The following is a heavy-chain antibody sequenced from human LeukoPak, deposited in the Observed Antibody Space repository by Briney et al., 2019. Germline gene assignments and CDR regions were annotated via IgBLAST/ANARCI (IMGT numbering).Heavy chain of an antibody. CDR1: GGSISSYY. CDR2: IYYSGST. CDR3: ARIKKGYDSSGYYHSANWFDP. D-gene: IGHD3-22*01. Sequence: SETLSLTCTVSGGSISSYYWSWIRQPPGKGREWIGYIYYSGSTNYNPSLKSRVTISVDTSKIQFSLKLSSVTAADTAVYYCARIKKGYDSSGYYHSANWFDPWGQGTLVTVSS. V-gene: IGHV4-59*01. J-gene: IGHJ5*02.